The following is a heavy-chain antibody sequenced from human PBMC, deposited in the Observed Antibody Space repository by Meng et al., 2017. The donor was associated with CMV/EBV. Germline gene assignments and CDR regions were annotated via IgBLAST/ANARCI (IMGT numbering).Heavy chain of an antibody. D-gene: IGHD1-14*01. CDR3: ARVTSRVAGAFDY. CDR1: GGSISSGDYY. Sequence: QLPESCPGPVKPSQTLSLPCTVSGGSISSGDYYWSWIRQPPGKGLEWIGYIYYSGSTYYNPSLKSRVTISVDTSKNQFSLKLSSVTAADTAVYYCARVTSRVAGAFDYWGQGTLVTVSS. V-gene: IGHV4-30-4*08. CDR2: IYYSGST. J-gene: IGHJ4*02.